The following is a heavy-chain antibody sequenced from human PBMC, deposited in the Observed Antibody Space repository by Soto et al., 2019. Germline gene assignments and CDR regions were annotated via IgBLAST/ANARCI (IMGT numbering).Heavy chain of an antibody. Sequence: TVVSLSVSCAAAGFTFSNFEMHWVRQAPGKGLEWVSYINTAGSTKYYAESVKGRFTISRDNARNSLFLQMNSLRAEDTAVYYCARAECSSPNCLTAYYSYGLAVWGQGTTVTVSS. CDR1: GFTFSNFE. V-gene: IGHV3-48*03. CDR3: ARAECSSPNCLTAYYSYGLAV. J-gene: IGHJ6*02. CDR2: INTAGSTK. D-gene: IGHD2-2*01.